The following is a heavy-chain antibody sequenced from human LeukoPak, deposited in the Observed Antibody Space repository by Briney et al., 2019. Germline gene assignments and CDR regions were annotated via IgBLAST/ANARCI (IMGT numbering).Heavy chain of an antibody. Sequence: GASLKVSCKVSGSSLTESSLHRVRQARGKGLQWMGGTDPEDGETIYAQKFQGRVTMIEDTSTDTAYMELSILRSENTAVYYCAGGPPGQLYDYWGQGTLVTVSS. CDR3: AGGPPGQLYDY. CDR1: GSSLTESS. V-gene: IGHV1-24*01. J-gene: IGHJ4*02. CDR2: TDPEDGET. D-gene: IGHD6-6*01.